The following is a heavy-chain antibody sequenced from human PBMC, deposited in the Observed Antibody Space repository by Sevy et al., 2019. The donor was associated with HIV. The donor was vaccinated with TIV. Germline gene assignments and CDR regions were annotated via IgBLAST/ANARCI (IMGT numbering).Heavy chain of an antibody. CDR1: GLTFNSHA. D-gene: IGHD2-8*02. CDR2: ISYNGGHT. Sequence: GGSLRLSCKASGLTFNSHAMHWVRQAPGKGLEWVAVISYNGGHTFYGDSVKGRFIISRDNSKNTLYLEMNSLKVEDTALYYCARESGYTVNWWPGDHWGQEPWSPSPQ. V-gene: IGHV3-30-3*01. J-gene: IGHJ4*01. CDR3: ARESGYTVNWWPGDH.